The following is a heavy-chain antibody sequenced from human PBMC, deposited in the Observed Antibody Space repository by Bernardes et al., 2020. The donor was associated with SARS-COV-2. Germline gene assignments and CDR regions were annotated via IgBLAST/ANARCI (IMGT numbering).Heavy chain of an antibody. D-gene: IGHD2-21*02. V-gene: IGHV3-48*01. Sequence: GSLRLSCVGSGFIFTTYSMSLVRQAPGKGLEWLLFISSGGDTIHDADSVRGRFTVSRDDAKNSVYLQMNSLRGEDTAVYYCARGWRQNSFDYWGQGALVTGSS. CDR2: ISSGGDTI. J-gene: IGHJ4*02. CDR1: GFIFTTYS. CDR3: ARGWRQNSFDY.